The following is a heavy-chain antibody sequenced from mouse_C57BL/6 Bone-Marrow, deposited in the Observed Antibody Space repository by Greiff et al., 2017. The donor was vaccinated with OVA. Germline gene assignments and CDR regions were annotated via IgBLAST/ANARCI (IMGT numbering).Heavy chain of an antibody. Sequence: QVQLQQPGAELVKPGASVKMSCKASGYTFTSYWITWVKQRPGQGLEWIGDIYPGSGSTNYNEKFKSKATLTVDTSSSTAYMQLSSLTSEDSAVYYCARYYGYSAWFAYWGQGTLVTVSA. CDR1: GYTFTSYW. J-gene: IGHJ3*01. V-gene: IGHV1-55*01. CDR3: ARYYGYSAWFAY. CDR2: IYPGSGST. D-gene: IGHD2-2*01.